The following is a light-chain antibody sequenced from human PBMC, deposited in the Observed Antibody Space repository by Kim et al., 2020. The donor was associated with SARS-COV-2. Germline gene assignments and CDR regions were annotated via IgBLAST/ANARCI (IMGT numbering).Light chain of an antibody. CDR1: SSDIGDNNY. J-gene: IGLJ2*01. Sequence: QSALTQPPSTSGSPGQSVTISCTGTSSDIGDNNYVFWYQQSPGKAPKLIIYEVTKRPSGVPDRFSGSKSANTASLTVSGLQAEDEADYFCSSFRDNSNLVFGGGTQLTVL. CDR3: SSFRDNSNLV. V-gene: IGLV2-8*01. CDR2: EVT.